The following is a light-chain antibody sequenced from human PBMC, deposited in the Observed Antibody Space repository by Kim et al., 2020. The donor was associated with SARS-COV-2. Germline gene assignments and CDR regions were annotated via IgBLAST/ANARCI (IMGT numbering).Light chain of an antibody. CDR3: QQYNSYPRT. J-gene: IGKJ1*01. CDR2: AAS. CDR1: QGSSSY. Sequence: ASVVDRVTITCRASQGSSSYLAWYQQKPEQAPKPLIYAASSLQSGVPSRFSGSGSGTDFTLTISSLQPEDFATYYCQQYNSYPRTFGQGTKVDIK. V-gene: IGKV1D-16*01.